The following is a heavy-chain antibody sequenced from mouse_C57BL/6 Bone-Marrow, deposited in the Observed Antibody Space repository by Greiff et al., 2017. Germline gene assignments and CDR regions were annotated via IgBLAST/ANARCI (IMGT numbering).Heavy chain of an antibody. CDR1: GYTFTSYW. V-gene: IGHV1-69*01. Sequence: VQLQQPGAELVMPGASVKLSCKASGYTFTSYWMHWVKQRPGQGLEWIGEIDPSDSYTNYNQKFKGKSTLTVDKSSSTAYMQLSSLTSEDSAVYYCARRGLGRAMDYWGQGTSVTVSS. CDR3: ARRGLGRAMDY. CDR2: IDPSDSYT. D-gene: IGHD4-1*01. J-gene: IGHJ4*01.